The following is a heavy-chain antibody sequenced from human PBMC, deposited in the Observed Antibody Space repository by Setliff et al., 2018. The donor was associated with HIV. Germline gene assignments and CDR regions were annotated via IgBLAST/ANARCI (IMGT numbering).Heavy chain of an antibody. CDR1: GYTFTSYY. J-gene: IGHJ5*02. V-gene: IGHV1-46*01. CDR3: ARDPSYSPYYDFWSGYYFVGWFDP. CDR2: INPSGGST. D-gene: IGHD3-3*01. Sequence: ASVKVSCKASGYTFTSYYMHWVRQAPGQGLEWMGIINPSGGSTSYAQKFQGRVTMTRDTSTSTVYMELSSLRSEDTAIYYCARDPSYSPYYDFWSGYYFVGWFDPWGQGTLVTVSS.